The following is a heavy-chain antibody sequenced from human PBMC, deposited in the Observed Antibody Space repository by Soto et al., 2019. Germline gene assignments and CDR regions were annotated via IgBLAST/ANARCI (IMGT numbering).Heavy chain of an antibody. Sequence: EVQLVESGGGLVQPGRSLRLSCAASGFTFDDYAMHWVRQAPGKGLEWVSGISWNSGSIGYADSVKGRFTISRDNAKNSLYLQMNSLRAEDTALYYCANDIRATVTRDAFDIWGQGTMVTVSS. CDR3: ANDIRATVTRDAFDI. CDR1: GFTFDDYA. V-gene: IGHV3-9*01. J-gene: IGHJ3*02. D-gene: IGHD4-17*01. CDR2: ISWNSGSI.